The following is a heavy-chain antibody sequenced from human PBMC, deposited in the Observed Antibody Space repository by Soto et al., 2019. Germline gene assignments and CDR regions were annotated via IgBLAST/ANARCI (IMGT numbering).Heavy chain of an antibody. Sequence: LRLSCAASGFSFSNYAMHWVRQAPGKGLEWVAVIWYDGSNKYYADSVKGRFTISKDNSQTTVYLQMNSLRAEDSAVYYCTRDPYGGSRYYFDSWGQGTMVTVYS. D-gene: IGHD1-26*01. J-gene: IGHJ4*02. CDR2: IWYDGSNK. CDR3: TRDPYGGSRYYFDS. V-gene: IGHV3-33*01. CDR1: GFSFSNYA.